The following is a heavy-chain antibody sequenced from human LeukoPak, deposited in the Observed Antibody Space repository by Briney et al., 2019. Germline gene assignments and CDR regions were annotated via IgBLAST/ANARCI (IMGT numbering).Heavy chain of an antibody. V-gene: IGHV3-11*01. CDR1: GFTFGDYY. D-gene: IGHD5-12*01. Sequence: GGSLRLSCAASGFTFGDYYMNWIRQAPGKGLEWVSYISSSVTTVRYADSAMGRFTISRDNAKNSLYLQMNSLRADDTAVYYCVRSYSAYDSFDYWGQGTLVTVSS. CDR3: VRSYSAYDSFDY. CDR2: ISSSVTTV. J-gene: IGHJ4*02.